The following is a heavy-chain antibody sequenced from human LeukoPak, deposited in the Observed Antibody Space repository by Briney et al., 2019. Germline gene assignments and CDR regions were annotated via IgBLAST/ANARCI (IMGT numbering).Heavy chain of an antibody. CDR3: ASVSDGFGVVIDAFDI. CDR1: GFTFDDYA. Sequence: GGSLRLSCAASGFTFDDYAMHWVRQAPGKGLEWVSGISWNSGSKGYADSVKGRFTISRNNAKNSLYLQMNSLRAEDTAVYYWASVSDGFGVVIDAFDIWGHGTMVTASS. D-gene: IGHD3-3*01. J-gene: IGHJ3*02. V-gene: IGHV3-9*01. CDR2: ISWNSGSK.